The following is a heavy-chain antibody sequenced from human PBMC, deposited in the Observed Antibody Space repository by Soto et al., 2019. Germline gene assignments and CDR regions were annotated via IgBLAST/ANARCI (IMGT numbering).Heavy chain of an antibody. Sequence: GASVKVSCKASGYTFTSYGISWVRQAPGQGLEWMGWISAYNGNTNYAQKLQGRVTMTTDTSTSTAYMELRSLRSDDTAVYYCARGIVVVPAANPGSKIKEINYYYYGMDVWGQGTTVTVSS. CDR3: ARGIVVVPAANPGSKIKEINYYYYGMDV. CDR2: ISAYNGNT. D-gene: IGHD2-2*01. V-gene: IGHV1-18*01. CDR1: GYTFTSYG. J-gene: IGHJ6*02.